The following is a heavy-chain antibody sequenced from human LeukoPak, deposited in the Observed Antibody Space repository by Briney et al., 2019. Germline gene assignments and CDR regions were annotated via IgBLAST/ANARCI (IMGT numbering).Heavy chain of an antibody. CDR1: GFTFSSYS. D-gene: IGHD3-3*01. CDR2: ISSSSSTI. CDR3: ARVFREDYDFWSGRYFDY. J-gene: IGHJ4*02. Sequence: GGSLRLSCAASGFTFSSYSMNLVRQAPGKGLEWVSYISSSSSTIYYADSVKGRFTISRDNAKNSLYLQMNSLRDEDTAVYYCARVFREDYDFWSGRYFDYWGQGTLVTVSS. V-gene: IGHV3-48*02.